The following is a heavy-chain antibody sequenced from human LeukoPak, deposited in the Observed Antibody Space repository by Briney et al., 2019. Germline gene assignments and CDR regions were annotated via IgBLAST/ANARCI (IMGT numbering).Heavy chain of an antibody. CDR3: ARVVLDYSSGWYIDY. D-gene: IGHD6-19*01. CDR2: IYYSGST. CDR1: GGSISSGDYY. J-gene: IGHJ4*02. Sequence: SETLSLTCTVSGGSISSGDYYWSWIRQPPGKGLEWFGYIYYSGSTYYNPSLKSRVTISVDTSKNQFSLKLSSVTAADTAVYYCARVVLDYSSGWYIDYWGQGTLVTVSS. V-gene: IGHV4-30-4*08.